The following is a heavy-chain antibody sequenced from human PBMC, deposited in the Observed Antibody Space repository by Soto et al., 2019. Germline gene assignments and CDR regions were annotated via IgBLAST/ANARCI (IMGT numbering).Heavy chain of an antibody. CDR2: IYYSGST. CDR1: GGSISSGGYY. Sequence: SETPSLTCTVSGGSISSGGYYWSWIRQHPGKGLEWIGYIYYSGSTYYNPSLKSRVTISVDTSKNQFSLKLSSVTAADTAVYYCARDDSRNGMDVWGQGTTVTVSS. CDR3: ARDDSRNGMDV. D-gene: IGHD2-21*01. J-gene: IGHJ6*02. V-gene: IGHV4-31*03.